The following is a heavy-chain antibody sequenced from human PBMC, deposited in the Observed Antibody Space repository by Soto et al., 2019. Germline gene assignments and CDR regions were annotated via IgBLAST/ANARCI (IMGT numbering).Heavy chain of an antibody. CDR2: IYHRGAT. D-gene: IGHD3-22*01. CDR1: GYSINRGYY. CDR3: ARYKYDSSGHDDDH. J-gene: IGHJ4*02. Sequence: PWETLSLTCSVSGYSINRGYYWGWIREAPGKGLEWIGSIYHRGATYYAPSLKARAAISLDTSNNHFTLRLTSVTAADTAIYYCARYKYDSSGHDDDHWGQGALVTVSS. V-gene: IGHV4-38-2*01.